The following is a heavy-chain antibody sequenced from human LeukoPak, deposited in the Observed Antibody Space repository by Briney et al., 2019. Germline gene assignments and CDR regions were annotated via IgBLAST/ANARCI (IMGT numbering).Heavy chain of an antibody. D-gene: IGHD4-17*01. CDR1: GYTFTGYY. J-gene: IGHJ3*02. Sequence: ASVKVSCKASGYTFTGYYMHWVRQAPGQGLEWMGWINPNSGGTNYAQRFQGRVTMTRDTSISTAYMELSRLRSDDTAVYYCVRDMPLTTYDAFDIWGQGTMVTVSS. V-gene: IGHV1-2*02. CDR3: VRDMPLTTYDAFDI. CDR2: INPNSGGT.